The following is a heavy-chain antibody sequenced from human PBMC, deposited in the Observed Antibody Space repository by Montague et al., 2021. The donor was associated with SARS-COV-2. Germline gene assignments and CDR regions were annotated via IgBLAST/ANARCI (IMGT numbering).Heavy chain of an antibody. V-gene: IGHV4-31*03. CDR1: GGSISSGGYY. CDR2: IYYSGST. CDR3: ARVQGITMIVVVIGAFDI. Sequence: TLSLTCTVSGGSISSGGYYWSWIRQHPGKGLEWIGYIYYSGSTYYNPSLKSGVTISVDTSKNQFSLKLSSVTAADTAVCYCARVQGITMIVVVIGAFDIWGQGTMVTVSS. D-gene: IGHD3-22*01. J-gene: IGHJ3*02.